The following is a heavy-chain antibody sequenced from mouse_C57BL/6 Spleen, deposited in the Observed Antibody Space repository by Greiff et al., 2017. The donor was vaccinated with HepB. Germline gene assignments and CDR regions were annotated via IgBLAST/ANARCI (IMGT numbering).Heavy chain of an antibody. CDR1: GFTFSSYA. D-gene: IGHD2-5*01. V-gene: IGHV5-4*01. CDR2: ISDGGSYT. Sequence: EVMLVESGGGLVKPGGSLKLSCAASGFTFSSYAMSWVRQTPEKRLEWVATISDGGSYTYYPDNVKGRFTISRDNAKNNLYLQMSHLKSEDTAMYYCARDDYSNYAMDYWGQGTSVTVSS. J-gene: IGHJ4*01. CDR3: ARDDYSNYAMDY.